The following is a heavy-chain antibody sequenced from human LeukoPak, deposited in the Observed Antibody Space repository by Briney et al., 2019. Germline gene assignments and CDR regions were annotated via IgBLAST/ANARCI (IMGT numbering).Heavy chain of an antibody. D-gene: IGHD3-16*01. CDR3: ARDYTDYGMDV. Sequence: SETLSLTCTVSGGSISSGGYYWSWIRQHPGKGLEWIGYIYYSGSTYYNPSLKSRVTISVDTPKNQFSLKLSSVTAADTAVYYCARDYTDYGMDVWGQGTTVTVSS. J-gene: IGHJ6*02. CDR1: GGSISSGGYY. CDR2: IYYSGST. V-gene: IGHV4-31*03.